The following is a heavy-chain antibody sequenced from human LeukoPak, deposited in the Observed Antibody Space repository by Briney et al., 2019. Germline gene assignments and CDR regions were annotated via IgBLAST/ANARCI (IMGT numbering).Heavy chain of an antibody. D-gene: IGHD4-23*01. CDR3: ARAPRTTTVVTHDWFDP. CDR2: INPNSGGT. Sequence: ASVKVSCKASGYTFTGYYMHWVRQAPGQGLEWMGWINPNSGGTNYAQKFQGRVTMTRDTSISTAYMELSRLRSDDTAVYYCARAPRTTTVVTHDWFDPWGQGTLVTFSS. J-gene: IGHJ5*02. V-gene: IGHV1-2*02. CDR1: GYTFTGYY.